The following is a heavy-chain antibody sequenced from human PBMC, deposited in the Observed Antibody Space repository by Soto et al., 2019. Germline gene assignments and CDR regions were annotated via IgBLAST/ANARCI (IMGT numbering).Heavy chain of an antibody. V-gene: IGHV3-48*02. CDR3: ARDRIVDSSGKWMGWFDP. D-gene: IGHD6-19*01. J-gene: IGHJ5*02. CDR1: GFTFSSYS. Sequence: GGSLRLSCAASGFTFSSYSMNWVRQAPGKGLEWVSYISSSSSTIYYADSVKGRFTISRDNAKNSLYLQMNSLRDEDTAVYYCARDRIVDSSGKWMGWFDPWGQGTLVTVSS. CDR2: ISSSSSTI.